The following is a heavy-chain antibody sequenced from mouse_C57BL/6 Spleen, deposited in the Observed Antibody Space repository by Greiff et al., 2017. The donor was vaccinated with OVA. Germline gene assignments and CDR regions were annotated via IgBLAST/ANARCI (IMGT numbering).Heavy chain of an antibody. D-gene: IGHD1-1*01. J-gene: IGHJ4*01. CDR2: ISNGGGST. Sequence: DVKLVESGGGLVQPGGSLKLSCAASGFTFSDYYMYWVRQTPEKRLEWVAYISNGGGSTYYPDTVKGRFTISRDNAKNTLYLQMSRLKSEDTAMYYCARHDGTTVVEGAMDYWGQGTSVTVSS. CDR1: GFTFSDYY. CDR3: ARHDGTTVVEGAMDY. V-gene: IGHV5-12*01.